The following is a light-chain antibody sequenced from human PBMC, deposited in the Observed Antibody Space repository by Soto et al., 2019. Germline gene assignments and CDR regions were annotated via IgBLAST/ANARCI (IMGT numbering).Light chain of an antibody. Sequence: DIQMTQSPSTLSASVGDRVTITCRASQSISTWLAWYQQKPGKAPKFLIYDASSLESGVPSRFSGSGSGTEFTLTISSLQPDDFETYFCQHYNRFPYTFGQGTKVDI. CDR2: DAS. V-gene: IGKV1-5*01. CDR3: QHYNRFPYT. CDR1: QSISTW. J-gene: IGKJ2*01.